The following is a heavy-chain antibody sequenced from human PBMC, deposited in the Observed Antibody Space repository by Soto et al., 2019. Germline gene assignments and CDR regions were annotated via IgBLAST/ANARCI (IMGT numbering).Heavy chain of an antibody. CDR2: FDPEDGET. J-gene: IGHJ4*02. CDR1: GYTLTELS. V-gene: IGHV1-24*01. D-gene: IGHD3-10*01. CDR3: ATVKRHPSELPIFDY. Sequence: GPPVKVTCKVSGYTLTELSMHWVRQAPGKGLEWMGGFDPEDGETIYAQKFQGRVTMTEDTSTDTAYMELSSLRSEDTAVYYCATVKRHPSELPIFDYWVQGTLVTVSS.